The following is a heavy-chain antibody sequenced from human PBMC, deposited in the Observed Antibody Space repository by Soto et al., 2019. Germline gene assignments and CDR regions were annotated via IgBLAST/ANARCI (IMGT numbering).Heavy chain of an antibody. V-gene: IGHV3-23*01. CDR2: ISGSGGST. CDR3: AKDLDRYSSSSGEFDY. J-gene: IGHJ4*02. CDR1: GFTFSSYA. Sequence: GGSLRLSCAASGFTFSSYAMSWVRQAPGKGLEWVSAISGSGGSTYYADSVKGRFTISRDNSKNTLYLQMNSLRAEDTAVYYCAKDLDRYSSSSGEFDYWGQGTLVTVSS. D-gene: IGHD6-6*01.